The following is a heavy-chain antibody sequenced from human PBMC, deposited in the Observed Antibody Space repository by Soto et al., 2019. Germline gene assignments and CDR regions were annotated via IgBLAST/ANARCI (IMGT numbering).Heavy chain of an antibody. CDR2: IGTTGDT. CDR1: GFTFSGYD. Sequence: PGGSLRLSCVASGFTFSGYDMHWVRQATGKGLEWVSAIGTTGDTYYPGSVKGRFTISREDAKNSLYLQMNSLRDGDTAVYYCARDGGSDKHYAFDIWGQGTMVTVSS. V-gene: IGHV3-13*01. J-gene: IGHJ3*02. D-gene: IGHD3-10*01. CDR3: ARDGGSDKHYAFDI.